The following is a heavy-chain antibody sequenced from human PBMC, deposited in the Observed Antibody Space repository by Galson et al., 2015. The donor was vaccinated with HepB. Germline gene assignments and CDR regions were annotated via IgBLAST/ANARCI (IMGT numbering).Heavy chain of an antibody. CDR3: ANTLAGYYDFWSGYYTGLFDY. D-gene: IGHD3-3*01. J-gene: IGHJ4*02. CDR2: ISGSGGST. CDR1: GFTFSSYA. V-gene: IGHV3-23*01. Sequence: SLRLSCAASGFTFSSYAMSWVRQAPGKGLEWVSAISGSGGSTYYADSVKGRFTISRDNSKNTLYLQMNSLRAEGTAVYYCANTLAGYYDFWSGYYTGLFDYWGQGTLVTVSS.